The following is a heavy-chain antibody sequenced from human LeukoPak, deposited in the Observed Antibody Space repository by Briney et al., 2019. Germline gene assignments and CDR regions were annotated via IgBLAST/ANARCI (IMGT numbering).Heavy chain of an antibody. Sequence: SETLSLTCTVSGGSIRSSSYYWGWIRQPPGKGLEWIASIYYSGSTYYNPSLKSRVTISVDTSKNQFSLKLSSVTAADTAVYYCARLKTVAGGHWYFDLWGRGTLVTVSS. J-gene: IGHJ2*01. D-gene: IGHD6-19*01. CDR2: IYYSGST. CDR3: ARLKTVAGGHWYFDL. V-gene: IGHV4-39*01. CDR1: GGSIRSSSYY.